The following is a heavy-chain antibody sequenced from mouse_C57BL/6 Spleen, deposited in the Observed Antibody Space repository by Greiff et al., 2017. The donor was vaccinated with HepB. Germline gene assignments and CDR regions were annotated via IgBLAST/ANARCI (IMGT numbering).Heavy chain of an antibody. J-gene: IGHJ3*01. CDR3: ARAYYSNSFAY. CDR1: GYTFTSYW. Sequence: VKLQQPGAELVRPGSSVKLSCKASGYTFTSYWMDWVKQRPGQGLEWIGNIYPSDSETHYNQKFKDKATLTVDKSSSTAYMQLSSLTSEDSAVYYCARAYYSNSFAYWGQGTLVTVSA. V-gene: IGHV1-61*01. D-gene: IGHD2-5*01. CDR2: IYPSDSET.